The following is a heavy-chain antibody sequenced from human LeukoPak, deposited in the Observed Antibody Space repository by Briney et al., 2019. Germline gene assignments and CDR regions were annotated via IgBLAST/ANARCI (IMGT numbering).Heavy chain of an antibody. J-gene: IGHJ4*02. V-gene: IGHV4-34*01. CDR2: INHSGST. Sequence: SETLSLTCAVYGGSFSGYYWSWIRQPPGKGLEWIGEINHSGSTNYNPSLKSRVTISVDTSKNQFSLKLSSVTAADTAVYYCARYDDLVSFDYWGQGTLVTVSS. D-gene: IGHD3-9*01. CDR3: ARYDDLVSFDY. CDR1: GGSFSGYY.